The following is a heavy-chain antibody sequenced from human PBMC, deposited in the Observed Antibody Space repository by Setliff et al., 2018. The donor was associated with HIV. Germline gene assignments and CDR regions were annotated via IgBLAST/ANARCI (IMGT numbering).Heavy chain of an antibody. CDR3: ARDGPETYGDYERYYFDY. J-gene: IGHJ4*02. V-gene: IGHV4-39*07. Sequence: SETLSLTCTVSGDPMSSTSYYWGWIRQSPGKGLEWIGSIYYSGSTQYNPSLKSRVTISVDTSKNQFSLKLSSVTAADTAVYYCARDGPETYGDYERYYFDYWGQGTLVTVSS. D-gene: IGHD4-17*01. CDR1: GDPMSSTSYY. CDR2: IYYSGST.